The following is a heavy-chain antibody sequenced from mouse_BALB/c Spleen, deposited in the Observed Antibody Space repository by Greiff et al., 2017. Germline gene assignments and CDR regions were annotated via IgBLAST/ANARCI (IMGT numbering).Heavy chain of an antibody. CDR2: ISSGSSTI. D-gene: IGHD2-10*01. CDR3: ARTAYYGNYVFAY. Sequence: EVKLVESGGGLVQPGGSRTLSCAASGFTFSSFGMHWVRQAPEKGLEWVAYISSGSSTIYYADTVKGRFTISRDNPKNTLFLQMTSLRSEDTAMYYCARTAYYGNYVFAYWGQGTLVTVSA. CDR1: GFTFSSFG. J-gene: IGHJ3*01. V-gene: IGHV5-17*02.